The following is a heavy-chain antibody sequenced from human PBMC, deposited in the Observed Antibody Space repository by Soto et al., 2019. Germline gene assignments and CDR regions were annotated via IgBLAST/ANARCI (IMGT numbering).Heavy chain of an antibody. V-gene: IGHV3-15*01. D-gene: IGHD3-9*01. J-gene: IGHJ5*01. Sequence: GGSLRLSCAASGFTFSNAWLRCVRQAPGKGLDWVVRSISKTDVETTDYAAPVKVRFTISRDKSKSTVYLELNNLSAEDTAVYHCAKNQCFELVPLATVDRFASWGRRSLVTVSS. CDR2: SISKTDVETT. CDR3: AKNQCFELVPLATVDRFAS. CDR1: GFTFSNAW.